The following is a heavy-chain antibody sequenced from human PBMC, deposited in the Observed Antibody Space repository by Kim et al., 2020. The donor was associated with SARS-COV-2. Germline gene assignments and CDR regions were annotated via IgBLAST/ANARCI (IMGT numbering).Heavy chain of an antibody. Sequence: GGSLRLPCAASGFTFTSFWIHWVRQAPGKGLVWVSGISGDGSSKSYADSVKGRFTISRDNAKNTVYLQMNSLRAEDTAIYFCARDLRSTSADYYFDYWGQGILVTVSS. J-gene: IGHJ4*02. CDR3: ARDLRSTSADYYFDY. V-gene: IGHV3-74*03. D-gene: IGHD2-2*01. CDR2: ISGDGSSK. CDR1: GFTFTSFW.